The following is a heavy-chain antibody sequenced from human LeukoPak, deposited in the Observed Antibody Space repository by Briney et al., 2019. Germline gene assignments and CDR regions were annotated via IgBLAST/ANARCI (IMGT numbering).Heavy chain of an antibody. Sequence: PGGSLRLSCAATGFTFSSYGMHWVRQAPGKGLESVAFIRYDGSDKHYGDSVKGRFTISRDNSKDTVSLQMNSLRAEDTAVYYCAKDGMVAITGTTLGRHFDYWGQGTLVTVSS. D-gene: IGHD1-20*01. J-gene: IGHJ4*02. V-gene: IGHV3-30*02. CDR1: GFTFSSYG. CDR2: IRYDGSDK. CDR3: AKDGMVAITGTTLGRHFDY.